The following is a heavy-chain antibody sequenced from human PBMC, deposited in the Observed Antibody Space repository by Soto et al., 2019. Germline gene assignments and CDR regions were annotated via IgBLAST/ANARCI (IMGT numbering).Heavy chain of an antibody. CDR2: IIPIFGTA. CDR1: SNTLTGIA. Sequence: SAKGSCQVTSNTLTGIAISWVRQAPGQGLEWMGGIIPIFGTANYAQKFQGRVTITADESTSTAYMELSSLRSEDTAVYYCMICIRDSYQKEYFQHWG. J-gene: IGHJ1*01. V-gene: IGHV1-69*13. CDR3: MICIRDSYQKEYFQH. D-gene: IGHD2-21*02.